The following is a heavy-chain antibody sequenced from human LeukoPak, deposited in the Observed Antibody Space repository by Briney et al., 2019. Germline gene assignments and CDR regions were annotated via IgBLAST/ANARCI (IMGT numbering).Heavy chain of an antibody. CDR1: GGTFSSYA. CDR3: ARERDNYYDSSGYPDYYFDY. V-gene: IGHV1-69*13. CDR2: IIPIFGTA. J-gene: IGHJ4*02. D-gene: IGHD3-22*01. Sequence: GASVKVSCKASGGTFSSYAISWARQAPGQGLEWMGGIIPIFGTANYAQKFQGRVTITADESTSTAYMELSSLRSEDTAVYYCARERDNYYDSSGYPDYYFDYWGQGTLVTVSS.